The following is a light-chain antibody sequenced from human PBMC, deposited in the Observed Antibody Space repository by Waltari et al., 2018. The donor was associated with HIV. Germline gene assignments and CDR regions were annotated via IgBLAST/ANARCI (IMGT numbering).Light chain of an antibody. CDR1: QSVSSN. CDR3: QQYNQGPLGIT. Sequence: EIVMTQSPATLSVSPGGRATLFCRASQSVSSNLAWYQQKPGQGPRLLIYGATTRATGIPARFGGSGSGTEFTLTISSLQSEDFVLYYCQQYNQGPLGITFGQGTRLEI. J-gene: IGKJ5*01. V-gene: IGKV3-15*01. CDR2: GAT.